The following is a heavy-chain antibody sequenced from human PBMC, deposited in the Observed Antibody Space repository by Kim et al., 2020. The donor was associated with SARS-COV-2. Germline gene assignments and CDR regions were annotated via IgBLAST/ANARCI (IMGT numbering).Heavy chain of an antibody. Sequence: GGSLRLSCAASGFTFSSYSMNWVRQAPGKGLEWVSSISSSSSYIYYADSVKGRFTISRDNAKNSLYLQMNSLRAEDTAVYYCARDLEAVADGNWFDPWGQGTLVTVSS. CDR3: ARDLEAVADGNWFDP. D-gene: IGHD6-19*01. CDR1: GFTFSSYS. CDR2: ISSSSSYI. J-gene: IGHJ5*02. V-gene: IGHV3-21*01.